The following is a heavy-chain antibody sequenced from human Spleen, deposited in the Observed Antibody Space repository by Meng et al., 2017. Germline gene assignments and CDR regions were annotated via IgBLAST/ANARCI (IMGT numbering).Heavy chain of an antibody. CDR1: GFTFSSYG. Sequence: GESLKISCAASGFTFSSYGMHWVRQASGKGLEWVAVISYDGSNKYYADSVKGRFTISRDNSKNTLYLQMNSLGAEDTAVYYCARCSLHGDSWPSVAAAGTRFDYWGQGTLVTVSS. J-gene: IGHJ4*02. D-gene: IGHD6-13*01. CDR3: ARCSLHGDSWPSVAAAGTRFDY. V-gene: IGHV3-30*19. CDR2: ISYDGSNK.